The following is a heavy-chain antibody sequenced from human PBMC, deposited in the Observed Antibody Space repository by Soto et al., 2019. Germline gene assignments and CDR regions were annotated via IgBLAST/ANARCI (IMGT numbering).Heavy chain of an antibody. J-gene: IGHJ4*02. Sequence: EVQLVESGGGLVQPGGSLKLSCAASGFTFSGSTIHWVRQASGKGLEWVGRIRSKANNYATAYAASVKGRFTISRDDSKNTAYLQMNSLKTEDTDVYYCTRWSEQLQQPFDCWGQGTLVTASS. CDR1: GFTFSGST. D-gene: IGHD1-1*01. V-gene: IGHV3-73*02. CDR3: TRWSEQLQQPFDC. CDR2: IRSKANNYAT.